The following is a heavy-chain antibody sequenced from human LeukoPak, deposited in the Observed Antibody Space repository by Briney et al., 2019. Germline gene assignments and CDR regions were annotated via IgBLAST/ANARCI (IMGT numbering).Heavy chain of an antibody. J-gene: IGHJ4*02. CDR3: ARRRSYYFGY. CDR2: ISYDGSNK. D-gene: IGHD3-16*02. V-gene: IGHV3-30*03. Sequence: GGALRLSCAASGFTFSSYGMHWVGQAPGKGVEGVAVISYDGSNKYYADSVKGRFTISRDNFKTTLYLQMNSLRAEDTAVYYCARRRSYYFGYWGPGTMVTASS. CDR1: GFTFSSYG.